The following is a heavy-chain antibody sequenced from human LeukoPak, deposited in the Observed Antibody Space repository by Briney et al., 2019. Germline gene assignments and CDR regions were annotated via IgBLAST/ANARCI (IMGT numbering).Heavy chain of an antibody. CDR3: ARDHNWNYVADYYYYMDV. D-gene: IGHD1-7*01. CDR2: TYYRSKWYN. J-gene: IGHJ6*03. V-gene: IGHV6-1*01. Sequence: LLQTLSLTCAISGDSVSSNSAAWNWIRQSPSRGLEWLGRTYYRSKWYNDYAVSVKSRITITPDTSKNQFSLKLNSVTPEDTAVYYCARDHNWNYVADYYYYMDVWGKGTTVTVSS. CDR1: GDSVSSNSAA.